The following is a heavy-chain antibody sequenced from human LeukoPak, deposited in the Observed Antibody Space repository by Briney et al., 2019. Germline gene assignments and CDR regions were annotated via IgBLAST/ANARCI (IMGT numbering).Heavy chain of an antibody. Sequence: GASVKVSCKASGYTFTKYVVHWVRQATGQRPEWMGWINAGNGDTQYSQNFQDRVTITRDTSANTAYMELSSLTSEDTALYYCARDDCGDTCYPGGYWGQGTLVTVSS. D-gene: IGHD2-21*01. CDR2: INAGNGDT. J-gene: IGHJ4*02. CDR3: ARDDCGDTCYPGGY. V-gene: IGHV1-3*01. CDR1: GYTFTKYV.